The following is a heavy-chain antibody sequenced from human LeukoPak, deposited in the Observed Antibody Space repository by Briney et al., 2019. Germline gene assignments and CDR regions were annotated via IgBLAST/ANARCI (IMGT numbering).Heavy chain of an antibody. D-gene: IGHD3-22*01. CDR3: AREVVVDAFDI. V-gene: IGHV3-30-3*01. CDR2: ISYDGSNK. CDR1: GFTFSSYD. Sequence: GGSLRLSCAASGFTFSSYDMHWVRQAPGKGLEWVAVISYDGSNKYYADSVKGRFTISRDNSKNTLYLQMNSLRAEDTAVYYCAREVVVDAFDIWGQGTMVTVSS. J-gene: IGHJ3*02.